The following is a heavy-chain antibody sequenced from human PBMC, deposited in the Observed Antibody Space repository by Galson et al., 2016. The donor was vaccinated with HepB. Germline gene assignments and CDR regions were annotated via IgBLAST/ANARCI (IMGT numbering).Heavy chain of an antibody. CDR3: ARRPAMTYYYYGMDV. CDR1: GGSFSGYY. J-gene: IGHJ6*02. D-gene: IGHD2-2*01. CDR2: INDSGST. Sequence: LSLTCTVYGGSFSGYYWSWIRQPPGKGLEWIGEINDSGSTNYNPSLKSRVTISVDTSKNQFALKVSSVTASDTALYSCARRPAMTYYYYGMDVWGQGTTVTVSS. V-gene: IGHV4-34*01.